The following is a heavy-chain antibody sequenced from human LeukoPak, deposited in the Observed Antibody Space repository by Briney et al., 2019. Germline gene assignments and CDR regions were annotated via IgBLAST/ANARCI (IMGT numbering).Heavy chain of an antibody. CDR3: AKASDPYDYVWGSYRYTWDY. CDR1: GFTFSSYA. J-gene: IGHJ4*02. Sequence: GGSLRLSCAASGFTFSSYAMSWVRQAPGKGLEWVSAISGSGGSTYYADSVKGRFTISRDNSKNTLYLQMNSLRAEDTAVYYCAKASDPYDYVWGSYRYTWDYWGQGTLVTVSS. V-gene: IGHV3-23*01. D-gene: IGHD3-16*02. CDR2: ISGSGGST.